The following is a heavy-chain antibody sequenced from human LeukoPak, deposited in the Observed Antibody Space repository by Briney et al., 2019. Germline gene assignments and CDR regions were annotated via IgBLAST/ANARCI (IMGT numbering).Heavy chain of an antibody. D-gene: IGHD1-7*01. J-gene: IGHJ4*02. Sequence: GGSLSLSCAVSGFTFSRYWMSWVRQTPGRGREWVSCISSSGSTIYYADSVKGRFTISRDNAKNSLFLQLNNLRAEDTAVYYCARGKTLWKYANDWVQGTLVTDPS. CDR3: ARGKTLWKYAND. CDR1: GFTFSRYW. V-gene: IGHV3-48*04. CDR2: ISSSGSTI.